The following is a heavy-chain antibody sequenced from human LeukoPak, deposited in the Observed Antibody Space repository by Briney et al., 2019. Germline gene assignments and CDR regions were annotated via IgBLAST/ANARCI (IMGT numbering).Heavy chain of an antibody. V-gene: IGHV3-66*02. CDR2: IYSGGST. Sequence: GGSLRLSCAASGFTVSSNYMSWVRQAPGKGLEWVSVIYSGGSTYYADCVKGRFTISRDNAKNTLYLQMNSLRAEDTAVYYCARGGAVVVTYFDYWGQGTLVTVSS. CDR1: GFTVSSNY. CDR3: ARGGAVVVTYFDY. D-gene: IGHD3-22*01. J-gene: IGHJ4*02.